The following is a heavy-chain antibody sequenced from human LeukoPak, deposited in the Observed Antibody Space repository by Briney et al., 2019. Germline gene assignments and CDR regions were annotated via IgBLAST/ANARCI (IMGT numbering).Heavy chain of an antibody. Sequence: SETLSLTCTVSGGSISSYYWSWIRQPPGKGLEWIGYIYYSGSTNYNPSLKSRVTISVDTSKNQFSLKLSSVTAADTAVYYCAREEGYDSSGYYPPPGVWFDPWDQGTLVTVSS. V-gene: IGHV4-59*12. CDR2: IYYSGST. CDR1: GGSISSYY. D-gene: IGHD3-22*01. CDR3: AREEGYDSSGYYPPPGVWFDP. J-gene: IGHJ5*02.